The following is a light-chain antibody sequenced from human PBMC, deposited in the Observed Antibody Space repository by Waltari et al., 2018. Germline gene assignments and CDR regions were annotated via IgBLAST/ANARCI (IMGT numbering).Light chain of an antibody. CDR2: DVS. CDR3: HQRSTWPWT. J-gene: IGKJ1*01. V-gene: IGKV3-11*01. Sequence: ERATLSCRASQSVSTFLAWYQQKPGQAPRLLIYDVSNRATGTPARFSGSGSGTDFTLTISTLEPEDFAVYYCHQRSTWPWTFGQGTKVEIK. CDR1: QSVSTF.